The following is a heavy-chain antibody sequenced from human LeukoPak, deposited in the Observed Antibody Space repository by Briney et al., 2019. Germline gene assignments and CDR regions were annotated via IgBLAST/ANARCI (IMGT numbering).Heavy chain of an antibody. D-gene: IGHD3-3*01. CDR1: GYTFTSYG. CDR3: ARVFGVVSLGWFDP. J-gene: IGHJ5*02. Sequence: ASVKVSCKASGYTFTSYGISWVRQAPGQGLEWMGWISAYNGNTNYSQKLQGRVTITTDTSTSTAYMELRSLRSDDTAVYYCARVFGVVSLGWFDPWGQGTLVTVSS. V-gene: IGHV1-18*01. CDR2: ISAYNGNT.